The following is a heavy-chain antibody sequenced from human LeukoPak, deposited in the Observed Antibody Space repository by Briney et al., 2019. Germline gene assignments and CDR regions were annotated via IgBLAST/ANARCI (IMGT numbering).Heavy chain of an antibody. CDR3: AMVPAAGGFDAFDI. V-gene: IGHV1-2*02. CDR1: GYTFTGYY. CDR2: INPNSGGT. J-gene: IGHJ3*02. Sequence: GASVKVSCKASGYTFTGYYMHWVRQAPGQGLEWMGWINPNSGGTNYAQKFQGRVTMTRDTSISTAYMELSRLRSDDTAVYYCAMVPAAGGFDAFDIWGQGTMVTVSS. D-gene: IGHD2-2*01.